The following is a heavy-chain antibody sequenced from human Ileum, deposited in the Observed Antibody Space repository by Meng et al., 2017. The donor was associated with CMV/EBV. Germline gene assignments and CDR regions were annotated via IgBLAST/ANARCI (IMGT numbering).Heavy chain of an antibody. J-gene: IGHJ6*02. V-gene: IGHV3-23*01. CDR3: ARIYGHSAGHYYHALDV. CDR1: EFTFANYA. D-gene: IGHD3-10*01. CDR2: IRDSGDRT. Sequence: GESLKISCAASEFTFANYAMTWVRPAPGRGLEAVSSIRDSGDRTYYVDSVRGRFTISRDNSQNTLYLQMNSLRAEDTAIYYCARIYGHSAGHYYHALDVWGQGTTVTVSS.